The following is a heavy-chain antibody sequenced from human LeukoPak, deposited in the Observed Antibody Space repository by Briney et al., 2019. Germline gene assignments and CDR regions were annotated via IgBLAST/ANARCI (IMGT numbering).Heavy chain of an antibody. CDR1: GESFSGYS. CDR3: ARAYSYGSYNWFDP. D-gene: IGHD5-18*01. CDR2: INERRNT. V-gene: IGHV4-34*01. J-gene: IGHJ5*02. Sequence: SETLSLTCVVYGESFSGYSWSWIRQPPGKGLEWIGEINERRNTNFNPSLKSRVTISIDTSKNHFSLKLSSVTAADTAVYYCARAYSYGSYNWFDPWGQGTLVTVSS.